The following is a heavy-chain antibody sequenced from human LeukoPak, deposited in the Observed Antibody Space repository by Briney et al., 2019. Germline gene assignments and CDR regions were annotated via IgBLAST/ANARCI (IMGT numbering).Heavy chain of an antibody. CDR1: GFTFSSYA. Sequence: PGGFLRLSCAASGFTFSSYAMSWVRQAPGMGLEWVSAISASGGSTYYADSVKGRFTISRDSSKSTLYLQMNTLRAEDTAVYYCAKRIATAGPYFDYWGQGALVTVSS. D-gene: IGHD6-13*01. J-gene: IGHJ4*02. CDR3: AKRIATAGPYFDY. CDR2: ISASGGST. V-gene: IGHV3-23*01.